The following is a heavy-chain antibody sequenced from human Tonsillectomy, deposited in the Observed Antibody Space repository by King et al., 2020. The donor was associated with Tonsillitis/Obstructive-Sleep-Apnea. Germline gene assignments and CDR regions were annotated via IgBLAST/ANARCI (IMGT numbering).Heavy chain of an antibody. D-gene: IGHD6-13*01. CDR1: GFTFSSYA. CDR2: ISYDGSNK. Sequence: VQLVESGGGVVQPGRSLRLSCAASGFTFSSYAMHWVRQAPGKGLEWVAVISYDGSNKYYADSVKGRFTISRDNSKNTLYLQMNSLRAEDTAVYYCAGAPRAAAGTFVDYWGQGTLVTVSS. J-gene: IGHJ4*02. V-gene: IGHV3-30*04. CDR3: AGAPRAAAGTFVDY.